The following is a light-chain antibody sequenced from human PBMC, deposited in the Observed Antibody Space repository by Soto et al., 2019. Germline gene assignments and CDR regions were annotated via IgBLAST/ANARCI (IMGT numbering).Light chain of an antibody. J-gene: IGKJ1*01. V-gene: IGKV3-15*01. CDR3: QQYNNWPPGT. CDR2: ATS. Sequence: EIVMTQSPVTLSVSPGERATLSCRASQSVGSTLAWYQQKPGQAPRLLIQATSTRATGIPARFSGSGSGTEFTLTISSLESEDFAVYYCQQYNNWPPGTFGQGTKVEIK. CDR1: QSVGST.